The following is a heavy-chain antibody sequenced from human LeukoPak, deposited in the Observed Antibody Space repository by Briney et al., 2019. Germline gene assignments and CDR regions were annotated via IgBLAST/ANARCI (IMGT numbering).Heavy chain of an antibody. Sequence: SVKVSCKPSGGTFSSYAISWVRQAPGQGREWMGGIIPIFGTANYAQKFQGRVTITAEKSTSTAYMELRSLRSEETTVYYCARSPLSPLAVAGTYYFDYWGQGTLVTVSS. J-gene: IGHJ4*02. V-gene: IGHV1-69*06. CDR2: IIPIFGTA. CDR1: GGTFSSYA. D-gene: IGHD6-19*01. CDR3: ARSPLSPLAVAGTYYFDY.